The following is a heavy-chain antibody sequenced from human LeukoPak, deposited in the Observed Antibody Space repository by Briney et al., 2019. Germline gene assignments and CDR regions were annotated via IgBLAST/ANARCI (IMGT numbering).Heavy chain of an antibody. J-gene: IGHJ4*02. V-gene: IGHV4-34*01. CDR3: ARPFYGSGSPIDY. CDR1: GGSFSGYY. D-gene: IGHD3-10*01. Sequence: SETLSLTCAVYGGSFSGYYWSWIRQPPGKGLEWIGEINHSGSTNYNPSLKSRVIISVDPSKNQFSLKLSSVTAADTAVYYCARPFYGSGSPIDYWGQGTLVTVSS. CDR2: INHSGST.